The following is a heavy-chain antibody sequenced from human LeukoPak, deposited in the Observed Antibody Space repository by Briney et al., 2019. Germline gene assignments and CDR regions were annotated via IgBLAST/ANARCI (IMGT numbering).Heavy chain of an antibody. CDR2: INHSGST. J-gene: IGHJ4*02. Sequence: PSEALSLTCAVYGGSFSGYYWSRIRQPPGKGLEWIGEINHSGSTNYNPSLKSRVTISVDTSKNQFSLKLSSVTAADTAVYYCARGDIVATTAAFDYWGQGTLVTVSS. CDR3: ARGDIVATTAAFDY. V-gene: IGHV4-34*01. D-gene: IGHD5-12*01. CDR1: GGSFSGYY.